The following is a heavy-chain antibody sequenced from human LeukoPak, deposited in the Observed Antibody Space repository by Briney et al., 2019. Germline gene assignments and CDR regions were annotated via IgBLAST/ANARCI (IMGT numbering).Heavy chain of an antibody. Sequence: QSGGSLRLSCAASGFTFSSYGMHWVRQAPGKGLEWVAFIRFDGSNKYYADSVKGRFTISRDNSKNTLYLQMNSLRAEDTAVYYCARSIVGATWPDVWGKGTTVTVSS. CDR3: ARSIVGATWPDV. J-gene: IGHJ6*04. V-gene: IGHV3-30*02. CDR1: GFTFSSYG. D-gene: IGHD1-26*01. CDR2: IRFDGSNK.